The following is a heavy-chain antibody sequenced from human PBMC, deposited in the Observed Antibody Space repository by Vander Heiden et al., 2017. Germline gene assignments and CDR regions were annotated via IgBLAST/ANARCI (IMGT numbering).Heavy chain of an antibody. CDR1: GWSFSGSY. D-gene: IGHD6-6*01. V-gene: IGHV4-34*01. CDR3: ARDYGSSSD. J-gene: IGHJ4*02. CDR2: INLSGGT. Sequence: QVQLQQWGAGLFRPSATLSLTCAVYGWSFSGSYWNWVRQAPGKGLEWIGQINLSGGTNYNPSLKSRVTISVDTSKNQFSLKVNSGTAADTAVYYCARDYGSSSDWGQGTLVTVSS.